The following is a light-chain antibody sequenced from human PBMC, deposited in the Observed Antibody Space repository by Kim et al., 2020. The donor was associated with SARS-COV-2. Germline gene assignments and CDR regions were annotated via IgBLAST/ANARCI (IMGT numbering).Light chain of an antibody. CDR1: SSNIGSNT. Sequence: QSVLTQPPSASGTPGQRVPIPCSGSSSNIGSNTVNWYQQLPGTAPKLLIYSNNQRPSGVPDRFSGSKSGTSASLAISGLQSEDEADYYCAAWDDSLNGWVFGGGTQLTVL. CDR2: SNN. J-gene: IGLJ3*02. CDR3: AAWDDSLNGWV. V-gene: IGLV1-44*01.